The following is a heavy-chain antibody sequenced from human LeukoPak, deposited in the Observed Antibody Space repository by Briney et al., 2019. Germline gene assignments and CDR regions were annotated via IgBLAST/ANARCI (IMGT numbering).Heavy chain of an antibody. CDR2: ISSSSSTI. CDR1: GFTFSSYS. CDR3: VRGNDYGGPHY. J-gene: IGHJ4*02. V-gene: IGHV3-48*04. D-gene: IGHD4-23*01. Sequence: GGSLRLSCAASGFTFSSYSMNWVRQAPGKGLEWVSYISSSSSTIYYADSVKGRFSISRDNGKNTLFLQMNSLRAEDAAVYYCVRGNDYGGPHYWGQGTLVTVSS.